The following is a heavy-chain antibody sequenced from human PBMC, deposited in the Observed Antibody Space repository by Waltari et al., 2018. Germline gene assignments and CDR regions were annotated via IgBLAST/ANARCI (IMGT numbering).Heavy chain of an antibody. D-gene: IGHD3-22*01. J-gene: IGHJ4*02. V-gene: IGHV3-30*18. Sequence: HVQLLESWGGVVPLGMSLRLSCAHSGFTFSSYLMPWVRQAPGKGMELLAVIAYDGSNKYYADSVKGRFSISRDNSKNTLYLQMNSLRAEDTAVYYCAKGTMIVALDDWGQGTLVTVSS. CDR3: AKGTMIVALDD. CDR2: IAYDGSNK. CDR1: GFTFSSYL.